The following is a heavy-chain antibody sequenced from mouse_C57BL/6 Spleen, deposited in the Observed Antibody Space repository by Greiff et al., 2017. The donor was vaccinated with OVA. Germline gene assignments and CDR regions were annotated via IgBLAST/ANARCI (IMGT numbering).Heavy chain of an antibody. CDR1: GFTFSDYY. J-gene: IGHJ1*03. CDR3: ARDHRSSYPYWYFDV. D-gene: IGHD1-1*01. V-gene: IGHV5-16*01. CDR2: INYDGSST. Sequence: EVQVVESEGGLVQPGSSMKLSCTASGFTFSDYYMAWVRQVPEKGLEWVANINYDGSSTYYLDSLKSRFIISRDNAKNILYLQMSSLKSEDTATYYCARDHRSSYPYWYFDVWGTGTTVTVSS.